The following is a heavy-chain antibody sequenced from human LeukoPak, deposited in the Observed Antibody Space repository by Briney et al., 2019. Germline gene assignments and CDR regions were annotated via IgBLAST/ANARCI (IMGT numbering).Heavy chain of an antibody. CDR3: ARDLEGLERCFDY. V-gene: IGHV1-2*02. J-gene: IGHJ4*02. D-gene: IGHD1-1*01. CDR2: INPDSGGT. CDR1: GHTFTGYF. Sequence: ASVKVSCKASGHTFTGYFMHWVRQAPGQGLEWMGWINPDSGGTKYAQKFQGRVTMTRDTSISTAYMELSRLRSDDTAIYYCARDLEGLERCFDYRGQGTLVTVSS.